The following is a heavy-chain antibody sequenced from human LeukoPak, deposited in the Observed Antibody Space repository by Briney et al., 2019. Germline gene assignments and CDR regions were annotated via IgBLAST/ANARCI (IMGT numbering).Heavy chain of an antibody. CDR1: GFTFSNYG. Sequence: GRSLRLSCAASGFTFSNYGMHWVRQAPGKGLEWVAVISYDGSNKYYADSVKGRFTISRDNSKNTVYLQINSLRAEATAVYYCARKRWLQGAFDYWGQGTLVTVSS. D-gene: IGHD5-24*01. CDR3: ARKRWLQGAFDY. V-gene: IGHV3-30*03. J-gene: IGHJ4*02. CDR2: ISYDGSNK.